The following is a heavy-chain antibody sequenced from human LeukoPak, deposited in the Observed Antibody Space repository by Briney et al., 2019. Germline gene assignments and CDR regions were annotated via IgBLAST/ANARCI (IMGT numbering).Heavy chain of an antibody. J-gene: IGHJ3*02. CDR1: GYTFTGYY. CDR3: ASGYAGYCSSTSCAGEDDAFDI. Sequence: GASVKVSCKASGYTFTGYYMHWVRQAPGQGLEWMGWINPNSGDTNYAQKFQGRVTMTRDTSISTAYMELSRLRSDDTAVYYCASGYAGYCSSTSCAGEDDAFDIWGQGTMVTVSS. V-gene: IGHV1-2*02. D-gene: IGHD2-2*01. CDR2: INPNSGDT.